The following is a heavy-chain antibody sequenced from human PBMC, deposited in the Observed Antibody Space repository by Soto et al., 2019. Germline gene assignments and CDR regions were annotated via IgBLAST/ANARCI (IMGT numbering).Heavy chain of an antibody. D-gene: IGHD6-13*01. V-gene: IGHV4-4*07. CDR2: IYSDGST. CDR1: GDSITASY. J-gene: IGHJ4*02. CDR3: ARMRAAGTFDY. Sequence: LTCTVSGDSITASYSNWAWIRQPAGKGLEWIERIYSDGSTNYNPSLKSRVTMSVDTSKNQFSLKLTSMTAADTAMYYCARMRAAGTFDYWGQGTLVTVSS.